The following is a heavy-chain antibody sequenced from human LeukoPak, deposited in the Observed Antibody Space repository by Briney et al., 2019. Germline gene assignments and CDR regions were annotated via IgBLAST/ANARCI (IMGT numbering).Heavy chain of an antibody. J-gene: IGHJ6*02. D-gene: IGHD4-17*01. CDR2: ISYDGRNK. CDR3: AKVYGDYGYYYYGMDV. V-gene: IGHV3-30*18. CDR1: GFTFSSYG. Sequence: GGSLRLSCAASGFTFSSYGMHWVRQAPGKGLEWVAVISYDGRNKYYADSVKGRFTISRDNSKNTLYLQMNSLRAENTAVYYCAKVYGDYGYYYYGMDVWGQGTTVTVSS.